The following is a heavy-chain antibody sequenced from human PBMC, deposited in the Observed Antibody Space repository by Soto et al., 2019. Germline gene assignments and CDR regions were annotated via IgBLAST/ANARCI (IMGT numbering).Heavy chain of an antibody. CDR3: ARPGYGSGDDFDI. D-gene: IGHD3-10*01. CDR2: IYPGDFDT. CDR1: VCSFTSYC. Sequence: VETLMTSCKGSVCSFTSYCIRWVCQMPGKGLEWMGIIYPGDFDTRYSRCLQGQVTISADKYISTAYLQWSSLKASDTAMYYCARPGYGSGDDFDIWGQGTMVTVSS. V-gene: IGHV5-51*01. J-gene: IGHJ3*02.